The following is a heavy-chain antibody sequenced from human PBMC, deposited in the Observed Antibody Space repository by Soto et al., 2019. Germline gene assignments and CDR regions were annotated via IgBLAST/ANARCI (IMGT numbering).Heavy chain of an antibody. V-gene: IGHV3-20*04. Sequence: GGSLRLSCAASGFTFDDYGMSWVRQAPGKGLDWVSGINWNGGSTGYVESVKARFTISRDKVKNSLYLQMTSLRAEDTALYYCARGRATSGHYYYGMDVWGQGTTVTVSS. D-gene: IGHD3-10*01. J-gene: IGHJ6*02. CDR1: GFTFDDYG. CDR2: INWNGGST. CDR3: ARGRATSGHYYYGMDV.